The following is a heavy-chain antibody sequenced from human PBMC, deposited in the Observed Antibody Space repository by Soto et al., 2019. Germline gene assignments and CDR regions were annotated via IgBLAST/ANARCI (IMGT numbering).Heavy chain of an antibody. CDR1: GGSISSGDYY. D-gene: IGHD3-10*01. Sequence: QVQLQESGPGLVKPSQTLSLTCTVSGGSISSGDYYWSWIRQPPGKGLEWIGYIYYSGSTYYNPYRTSRVTIAVDTSKNQYSLKLSSVTAADTAVYYCARGGIGELLYTAFDYWGQGTLVTVSS. J-gene: IGHJ4*02. CDR3: ARGGIGELLYTAFDY. CDR2: IYYSGST. V-gene: IGHV4-30-4*01.